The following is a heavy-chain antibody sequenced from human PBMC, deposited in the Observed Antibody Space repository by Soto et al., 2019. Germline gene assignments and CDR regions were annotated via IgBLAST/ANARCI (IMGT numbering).Heavy chain of an antibody. J-gene: IGHJ6*03. V-gene: IGHV4-31*03. CDR1: GGSISSGGYY. CDR2: IYYSGST. CDR3: AREGMGYSSSSGDYYYYMDV. Sequence: SETLSLTCTVSGGSISSGGYYWSGIRQHPGKGLEWIGYIYYSGSTYYNPSLKSRVTISVDTSKNQFSLKLSSVTAADTAVYYCAREGMGYSSSSGDYYYYMDVWGKGTTVTVSS. D-gene: IGHD6-6*01.